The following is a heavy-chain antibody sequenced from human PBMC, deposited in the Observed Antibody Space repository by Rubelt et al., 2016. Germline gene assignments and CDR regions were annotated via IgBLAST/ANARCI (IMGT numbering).Heavy chain of an antibody. CDR2: VYYSGST. CDR3: ASQTSGWYFTHFDY. Sequence: QVRLQESGPGLVKPSETLSLTCAVSGDSINSYYWTWIRQSPGKGLEWIGSVYYSGSTYYRPSLTSRVTISVDTSKNQFSLKQSSVTAADTAVYYCASQTSGWYFTHFDYWGQGTLVTVSS. J-gene: IGHJ4*02. V-gene: IGHV4-59*05. CDR1: GDSINSYY. D-gene: IGHD6-19*01.